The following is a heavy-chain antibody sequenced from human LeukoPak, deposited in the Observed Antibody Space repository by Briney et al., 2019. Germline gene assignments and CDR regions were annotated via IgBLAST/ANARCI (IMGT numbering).Heavy chain of an antibody. V-gene: IGHV3-53*01. D-gene: IGHD4-17*01. Sequence: PGGSLRLSCAASGFTVSSNYMSWVRQAPGKGLEWVSFIYSGGNTHYSDSVKGRFTISRDNSKNTLYLQTNSLRADDTAVYYCARRAGEYSHPYDYWGQGTLVTVSS. CDR3: ARRAGEYSHPYDY. CDR1: GFTVSSNY. J-gene: IGHJ4*02. CDR2: IYSGGNT.